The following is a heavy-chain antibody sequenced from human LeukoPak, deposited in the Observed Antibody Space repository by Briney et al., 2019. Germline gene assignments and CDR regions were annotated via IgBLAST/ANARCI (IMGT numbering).Heavy chain of an antibody. CDR2: IYYSGST. CDR3: ARHAGTTSSGAFDI. D-gene: IGHD1-7*01. V-gene: IGHV4-39*01. CDR1: GGSISSSSYY. Sequence: KPSETLSLTCTVSGGSISSSSYYWGWIRQPPGKGLEWIGSIYYSGSTYYNPSLKSRVTISVDTSKNQFSLKLSSVTAADTAVYYCARHAGTTSSGAFDIWGQGTMVTVSS. J-gene: IGHJ3*02.